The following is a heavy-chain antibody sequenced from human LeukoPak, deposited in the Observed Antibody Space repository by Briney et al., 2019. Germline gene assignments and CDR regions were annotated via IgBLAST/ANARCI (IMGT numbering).Heavy chain of an antibody. CDR2: IYYGETT. J-gene: IGHJ3*02. V-gene: IGHV4-39*01. CDR3: ARRTAPFVSLLFAFDI. CDR1: GGSISSSSDY. D-gene: IGHD3-9*01. Sequence: KASETLSLTCTVSGGSISSSSDYWGWIRQPPGKGLEWIASIYYGETTYYNPSLKSRVTISVDTSKNQFSLKLSSVTAADTAVYYCARRTAPFVSLLFAFDIWGQGTMVTVSS.